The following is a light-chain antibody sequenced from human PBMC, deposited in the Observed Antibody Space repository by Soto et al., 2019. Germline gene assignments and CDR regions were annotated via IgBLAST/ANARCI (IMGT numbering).Light chain of an antibody. CDR1: SSNIGNNA. V-gene: IGLV1-36*01. CDR3: AAWDDSLDGSYV. Sequence: QSVLTQPPSVSEAPRQRVTISCSGSSSNIGNNAVNWYQEVPGTAPKLIIYSNDMRASGVHDRFSGSKSGTSASLDISGLQSEDEADYYCAAWDDSLDGSYVFGIGTKVTVL. CDR2: SND. J-gene: IGLJ1*01.